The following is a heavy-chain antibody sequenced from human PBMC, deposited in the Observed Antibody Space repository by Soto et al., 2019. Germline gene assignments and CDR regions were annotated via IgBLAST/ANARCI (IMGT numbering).Heavy chain of an antibody. V-gene: IGHV1-2*02. CDR1: GYTFTGYY. CDR3: ARELGYYYYGMDV. Sequence: ASVKVSCKASGYTFTGYYMHWVRQAPGQGLEWMGWINPNSGGTNYAQKIQGRVTMTRDTSISTAYMELSRLRSDDTAVYYCARELGYYYYGMDVWGQGTTVTVSS. CDR2: INPNSGGT. J-gene: IGHJ6*02.